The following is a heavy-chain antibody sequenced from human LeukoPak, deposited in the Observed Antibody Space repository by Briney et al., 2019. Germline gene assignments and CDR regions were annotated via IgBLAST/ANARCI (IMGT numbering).Heavy chain of an antibody. CDR3: ARHGIAVASFDP. J-gene: IGHJ5*02. D-gene: IGHD6-19*01. CDR1: GGSISSSSYY. V-gene: IGHV4-39*01. Sequence: SETLSLTCTVSGGSISSSSYYWGWIRQPQGRGLEWIVSIYYSGSTYYNPTLMSRVTISVATSKNQFSLTLSSVTAADTAVYYCARHGIAVASFDPWGQGALVTLSS. CDR2: IYYSGST.